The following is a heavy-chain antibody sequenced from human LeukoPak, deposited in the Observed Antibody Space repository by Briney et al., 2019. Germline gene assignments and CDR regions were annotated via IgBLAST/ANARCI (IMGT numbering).Heavy chain of an antibody. CDR3: ASEFETSGYSYGDYYYYYMDV. CDR1: GFTFSSYS. V-gene: IGHV3-21*01. D-gene: IGHD5-18*01. J-gene: IGHJ6*03. CDR2: ISSSSSYI. Sequence: GGSLRLSCAASGFTFSSYSMNWVRQAPGKGLEWVSSISSSSSYIYYADSAKSRFTISRDNAKNSLYLQMNSLRAEDTAVYYCASEFETSGYSYGDYYYYYMDVWGKGTTVTVSS.